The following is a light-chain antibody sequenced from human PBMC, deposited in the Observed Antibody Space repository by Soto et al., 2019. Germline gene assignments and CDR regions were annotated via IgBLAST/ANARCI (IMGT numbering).Light chain of an antibody. J-gene: IGKJ1*01. CDR2: GAS. Sequence: EIVLTQSPGTLSLSPGERATLSCRASQSVSSSYLAWYQQKPGQAPRPLIYGASSRAIGIPVRFSGSGSGTDFTLTISRLEPEDFAAYYCQQYGSSPWTFGQGTKVEIK. V-gene: IGKV3-20*01. CDR1: QSVSSSY. CDR3: QQYGSSPWT.